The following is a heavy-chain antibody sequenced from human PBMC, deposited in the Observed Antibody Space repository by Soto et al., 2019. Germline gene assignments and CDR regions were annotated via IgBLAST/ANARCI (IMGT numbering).Heavy chain of an antibody. J-gene: IGHJ6*02. V-gene: IGHV3-7*03. CDR2: IKQDGSEK. CDR3: ARGFGNYFYYYYGMDV. Sequence: XGSLRLSCSASGFTFSSYWMSWVRQAPGKGLDWVANIKQDGSEKYYVDSVKGRFTISRDNAKNSLYLQMNSLRAEDTAVYYCARGFGNYFYYYYGMDVWGQGTTVTSP. D-gene: IGHD1-26*01. CDR1: GFTFSSYW.